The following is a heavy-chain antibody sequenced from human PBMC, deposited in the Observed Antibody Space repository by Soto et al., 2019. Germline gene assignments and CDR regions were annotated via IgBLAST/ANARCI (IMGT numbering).Heavy chain of an antibody. CDR1: GFTFSSYW. J-gene: IGHJ4*02. CDR3: VRTSLVVAAATREDY. D-gene: IGHD2-15*01. CDR2: INSDGSST. Sequence: EVQLVESGGGLVQPGESLRLSCAASGFTFSSYWMHWVRQAPGKGLVWVSRINSDGSSTSYAGSVKGRFTISRDNAKNTLYVQMNSLRAEDTAVYYCVRTSLVVAAATREDYCGQGTLVTVSS. V-gene: IGHV3-74*01.